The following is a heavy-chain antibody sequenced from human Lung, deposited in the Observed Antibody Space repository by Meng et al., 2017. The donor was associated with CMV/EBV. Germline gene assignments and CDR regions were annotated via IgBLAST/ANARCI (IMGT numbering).Heavy chain of an antibody. CDR2: ISAYNHNT. CDR3: ARDGAPHYDFWTDYFHSFFHP. J-gene: IGHJ5*02. V-gene: IGHV1-18*01. Sequence: SXXVSXXASGYTFTSYGINWVRQAPGQGPEWMGWISAYNHNTNYAQNFQGRVTMTTDTSTSTAYMELRSLNSDDTAVYFCARDGAPHYDFWTDYFHSFFHPXGQGXPVTVSS. D-gene: IGHD3-3*01. CDR1: GYTFTSYG.